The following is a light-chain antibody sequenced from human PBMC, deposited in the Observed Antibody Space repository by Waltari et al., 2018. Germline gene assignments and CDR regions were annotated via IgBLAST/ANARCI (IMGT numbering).Light chain of an antibody. J-gene: IGKJ3*01. Sequence: DIVMTQSPASLAVSLGELATIRLQSSQSLLYSSNHQNYLAWYQHKAGQPPKLLLYWASTRESGVPERFSGSGSGTEFTLTISSLQAEDVAVYYCQQLNSYLFTFGPGTKVDIK. CDR2: WAS. CDR1: QSLLYSSNHQNY. V-gene: IGKV4-1*01. CDR3: QQLNSYLFT.